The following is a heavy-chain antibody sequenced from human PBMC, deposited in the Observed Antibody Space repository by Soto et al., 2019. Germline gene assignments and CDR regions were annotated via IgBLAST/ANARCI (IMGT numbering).Heavy chain of an antibody. Sequence: QVQLQESGPGLVKPSQTLSLTCTVSGDSISDVDYYWSWVRQTPREDLEWIGAFYDSGTSYYSPSLKSRMTISVDSSKNQFSLTLTSVTAADTAVYYCARGTRDYFDTTGPGYGMDVWGQGTTVTVSS. J-gene: IGHJ6*02. CDR1: GDSISDVDYY. V-gene: IGHV4-30-4*01. D-gene: IGHD3-22*01. CDR3: ARGTRDYFDTTGPGYGMDV. CDR2: FYDSGTS.